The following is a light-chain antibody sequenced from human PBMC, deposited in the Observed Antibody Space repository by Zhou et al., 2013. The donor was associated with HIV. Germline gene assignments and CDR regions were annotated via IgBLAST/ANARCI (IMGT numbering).Light chain of an antibody. Sequence: DIQLTQSPSFLSASVGERVTMTCRASQGINDHLAWYRQKPGEAPKLLIYAASRLQRGVPSRFSGSGAGTDFTLTITSLQPDDFATYFCQQSETYSSTWTFGQG. CDR1: QGINDH. CDR3: QQSETYSSTWT. CDR2: AAS. J-gene: IGKJ1*01. V-gene: IGKV1-9*01.